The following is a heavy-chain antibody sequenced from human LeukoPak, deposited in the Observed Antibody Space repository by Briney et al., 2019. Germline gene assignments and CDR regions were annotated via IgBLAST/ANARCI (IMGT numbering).Heavy chain of an antibody. CDR2: MKEDGSDI. D-gene: IGHD3-10*01. J-gene: IGHJ4*02. CDR3: ARGGRSYFDF. V-gene: IGHV3-7*01. Sequence: GGSLRLSCVASGSTIDSTTMSWVRQAPGKGLEWVANMKEDGSDIYYVDSVRGRFTISRDNAKKSVYLQMNSLRAEDTGVYYCARGGRSYFDFWGQGSLVTVSS. CDR1: GSTIDSTT.